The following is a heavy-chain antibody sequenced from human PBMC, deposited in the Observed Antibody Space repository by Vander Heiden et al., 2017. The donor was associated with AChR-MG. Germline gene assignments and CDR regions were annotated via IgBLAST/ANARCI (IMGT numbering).Heavy chain of an antibody. J-gene: IGHJ4*02. CDR3: AREAFRSASICDF. CDR2: ISGSNGDT. CDR1: GDTFGTNG. D-gene: IGHD3-3*01. Sequence: QGQLVQSGAEVKQSGASVKVSCTASGDTFGTNGFIWVRQAPGQGLEWMGWISGSNGDTIYAQKFQHRVTMTRDTSTNTNYMDRRSLTSDDTAVYYCAREAFRSASICDFWGRGTRVTVSS. V-gene: IGHV1-18*01.